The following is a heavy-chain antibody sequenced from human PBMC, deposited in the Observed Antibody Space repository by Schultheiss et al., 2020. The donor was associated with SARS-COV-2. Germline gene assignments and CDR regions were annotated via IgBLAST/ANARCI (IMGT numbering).Heavy chain of an antibody. V-gene: IGHV3-23*01. CDR3: AKDTIDYYYDSSGYLDY. CDR2: ISGSGGST. J-gene: IGHJ4*02. Sequence: GGSLRLSCAASGFTFSSYAMSWVRQAPGKGLEWVSAISGSGGSTYYADSVKGRFTISRDNSKNTLYLQMNSLRAEDTAVYYCAKDTIDYYYDSSGYLDYWGQGTLVTVS. D-gene: IGHD3-22*01. CDR1: GFTFSSYA.